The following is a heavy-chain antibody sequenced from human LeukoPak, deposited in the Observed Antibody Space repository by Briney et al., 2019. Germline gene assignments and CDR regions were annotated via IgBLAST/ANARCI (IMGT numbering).Heavy chain of an antibody. CDR1: GFTFSSYC. D-gene: IGHD5-12*01. CDR2: VKPDGSEK. J-gene: IGHJ5*01. Sequence: PGESLRLSCAASGFTFSSYCMSWVRHAQGKGLGLVANVKPDGSEKYCVDSVEGRFTISRDNAKKSLYLQMNSVADEDMYDYERGDREANSYCGDLVDSWSQGTL. V-gene: IGHV3-7*01. CDR3: ERGDREANSYCGDLVDS.